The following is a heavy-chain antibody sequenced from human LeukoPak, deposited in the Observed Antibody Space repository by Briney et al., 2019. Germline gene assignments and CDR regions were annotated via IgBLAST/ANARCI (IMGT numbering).Heavy chain of an antibody. CDR1: GGSFSGYY. CDR3: ARLVGSSWYHEVLFGRDH. D-gene: IGHD6-13*01. Sequence: SETLSLTCAVYGGSFSGYYWSWIRQPPGKGLEWIGTIHYRGNTYYNPSLKSRVAISVDTSKNQFSLKLTSVTAADTAMYYCARLVGSSWYHEVLFGRDHWGQGTLVTVSS. J-gene: IGHJ4*02. CDR2: IHYRGNT. V-gene: IGHV4-34*01.